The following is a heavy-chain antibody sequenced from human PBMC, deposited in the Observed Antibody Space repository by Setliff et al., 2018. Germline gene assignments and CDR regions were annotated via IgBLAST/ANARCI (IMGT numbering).Heavy chain of an antibody. Sequence: PGGSLRLSCAASGFTFPTYWMTWVRQAPGKGLEWVATIKDDGTAKYHVGSVQGRFTISRDNAKNSLYLQMNSLRVEDTAVYYCATDQGYWTYNIWGQGTMVTVSS. J-gene: IGHJ3*02. D-gene: IGHD2-15*01. CDR2: IKDDGTAK. V-gene: IGHV3-7*03. CDR3: ATDQGYWTYNI. CDR1: GFTFPTYW.